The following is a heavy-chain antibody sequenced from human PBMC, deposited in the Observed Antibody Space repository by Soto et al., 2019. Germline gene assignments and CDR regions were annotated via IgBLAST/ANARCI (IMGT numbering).Heavy chain of an antibody. CDR3: ARGGNYLEY. Sequence: GESLKISCKGSGYTFTSYWIAWVRQKPGKGLEWLGAVYGGDSDRRHNLTFQGQITMSVDKSSNTAYLQWSRLNASDTAMYYCARGGNYLEYWGQGVLVTVSS. J-gene: IGHJ4*02. V-gene: IGHV5-51*01. CDR2: VYGGDSDR. CDR1: GYTFTSYW. D-gene: IGHD6-25*01.